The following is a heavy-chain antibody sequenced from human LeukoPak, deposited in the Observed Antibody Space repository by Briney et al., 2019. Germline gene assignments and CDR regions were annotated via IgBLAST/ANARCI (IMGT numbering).Heavy chain of an antibody. CDR3: ARVSSSWYQDWYFDL. V-gene: IGHV4-39*07. CDR2: IYYSGST. D-gene: IGHD6-13*01. Sequence: PSETLSLTCTVSGGSISSSSYYWGWIRQSPGKGLEWIGSIYYSGSTYYNPSLKSRVTISVDKSKTQFSLKLNSVTAADTAVYYCARVSSSWYQDWYFDLWGRGTLVTVSS. J-gene: IGHJ2*01. CDR1: GGSISSSSYY.